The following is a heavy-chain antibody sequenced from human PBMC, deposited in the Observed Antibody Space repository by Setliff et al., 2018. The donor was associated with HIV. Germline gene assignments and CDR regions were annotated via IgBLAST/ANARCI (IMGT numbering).Heavy chain of an antibody. Sequence: LSLTCSVYGTSFSDHYWSWVRQTPGKGLEWIGEMNQSGTTNYNPSLKSRVTMSIDTSERQFSLKLTSVTAADTAVYFCARLIHTGLLYFDFWGLGTLVTVSS. CDR2: MNQSGTT. D-gene: IGHD2-8*02. J-gene: IGHJ4*02. V-gene: IGHV4-34*01. CDR1: GTSFSDHY. CDR3: ARLIHTGLLYFDF.